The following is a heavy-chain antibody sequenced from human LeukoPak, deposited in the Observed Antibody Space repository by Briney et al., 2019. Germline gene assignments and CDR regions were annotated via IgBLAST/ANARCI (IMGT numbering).Heavy chain of an antibody. J-gene: IGHJ5*02. Sequence: ASLKVSCKASGYTFSGYYMHWVRQAPGQGLEWMGWINPNSGGTNYAQKFQGRVTMTRDTSISTAYMDLSRLTSDDTAVYYCARGGTICSGGDCYLNWLDPWGQGTLGTVSS. V-gene: IGHV1-2*02. CDR3: ARGGTICSGGDCYLNWLDP. D-gene: IGHD2-21*02. CDR2: INPNSGGT. CDR1: GYTFSGYY.